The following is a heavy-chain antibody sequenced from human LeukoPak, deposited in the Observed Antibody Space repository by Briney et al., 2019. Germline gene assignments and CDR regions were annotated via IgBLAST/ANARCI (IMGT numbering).Heavy chain of an antibody. CDR1: GGSISSGGYY. D-gene: IGHD3-22*01. J-gene: IGHJ4*02. CDR3: ARDRPYDSSGFDY. V-gene: IGHV4-31*03. CDR2: IYYRGST. Sequence: SQTLSLTCTVSGGSISSGGYYWSWIRQHPGKGLEWIGYIYYRGSTFYNPSLKSRVTISVDTSKNQFSLKLSSVTAADTAVYYCARDRPYDSSGFDYWGQGTLVTVSS.